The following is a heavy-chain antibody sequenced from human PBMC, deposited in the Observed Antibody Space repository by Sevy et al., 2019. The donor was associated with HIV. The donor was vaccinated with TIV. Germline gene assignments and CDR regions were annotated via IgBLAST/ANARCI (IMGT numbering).Heavy chain of an antibody. J-gene: IGHJ4*01. CDR2: INHSGST. CDR3: ARYRMAGNFDY. D-gene: IGHD6-19*01. V-gene: IGHV4-34*01. CDR1: GGSFSGYY. Sequence: SETLSLTCAVYGGSFSGYYWNWIRQPPGKGLEWIGEINHSGSTNYNPSLKSRVTISVDRSKNQFSLKLSSVTAADTAVYYCARYRMAGNFDYWGQGTLVTVSS.